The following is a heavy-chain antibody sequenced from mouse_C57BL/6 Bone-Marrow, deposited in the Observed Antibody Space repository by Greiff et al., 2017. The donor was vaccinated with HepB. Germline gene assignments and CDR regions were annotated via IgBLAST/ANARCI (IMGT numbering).Heavy chain of an antibody. J-gene: IGHJ3*01. CDR2: INPYNGGT. CDR1: GYTFTDYY. Sequence: EVQLQQSGPVLVKPGASVKMSCKASGYTFTDYYMNWVKQSHGKSLEWIGVINPYNGGTSYNQKFKGKATLTVDKSSSTAYMELNSLTSEDSAVYYCAREHYYGSRFAYWGQGTLVTVSA. D-gene: IGHD1-1*01. CDR3: AREHYYGSRFAY. V-gene: IGHV1-19*01.